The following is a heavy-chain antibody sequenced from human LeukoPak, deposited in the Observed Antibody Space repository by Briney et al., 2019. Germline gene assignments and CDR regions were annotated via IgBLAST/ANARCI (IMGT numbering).Heavy chain of an antibody. CDR3: ARDSLSTTVTTYNWFDP. CDR2: IYYSGST. V-gene: IGHV4-31*03. Sequence: PSETLSLTCTVSVGSISSGGYYWSWIRQHPGKGLEWIGYIYYSGSTYYNPSLKSRVTISVDTSKNQFSLKLSSVTAADTAVYYCARDSLSTTVTTYNWFDPWGQGTLVTVSS. D-gene: IGHD4-17*01. J-gene: IGHJ5*02. CDR1: VGSISSGGYY.